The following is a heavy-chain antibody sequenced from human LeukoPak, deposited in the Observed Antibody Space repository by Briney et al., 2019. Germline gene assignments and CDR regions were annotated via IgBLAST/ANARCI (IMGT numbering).Heavy chain of an antibody. CDR1: GFTFSGSA. CDR2: IRSKANSYAT. V-gene: IGHV3-73*01. CDR3: TRQSGESSSGYFDY. D-gene: IGHD6-6*01. Sequence: GGSLRLACAASGFTFSGSAMHWVRQASGKGLEWVGRIRSKANSYATAYAASVKGRFTISRDDSKNTAYLQMNSLKTEDTAVYYCTRQSGESSSGYFDYWGQGTLVTVSS. J-gene: IGHJ4*02.